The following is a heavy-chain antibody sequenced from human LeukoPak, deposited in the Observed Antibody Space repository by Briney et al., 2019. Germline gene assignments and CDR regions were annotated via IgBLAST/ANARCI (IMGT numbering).Heavy chain of an antibody. Sequence: GGSLRLSCAASGFTFSSYSMNWVRQAPGKGLEWVSSISSSSSYIYYADSVKGRFTISRDNAKNSLYLQMNSLRAEDTAVYYCARDGRQLVRFAYWGQGTLVTVSS. J-gene: IGHJ4*02. CDR2: ISSSSSYI. D-gene: IGHD6-13*01. CDR3: ARDGRQLVRFAY. V-gene: IGHV3-21*01. CDR1: GFTFSSYS.